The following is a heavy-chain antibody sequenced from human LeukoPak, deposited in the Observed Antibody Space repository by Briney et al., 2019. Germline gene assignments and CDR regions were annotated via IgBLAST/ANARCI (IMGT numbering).Heavy chain of an antibody. Sequence: GGPLRLSCAASGFTLSTFAMPWVRQAPGKGREGGAVISYDGSNKYYADSVKGRFTISRDNSKNTLYLQMNSLRAEDTAVYYCARDRGTIFGVVIELNYFDYWGQGTLVTVSS. CDR1: GFTLSTFA. J-gene: IGHJ4*02. V-gene: IGHV3-30-3*01. CDR2: ISYDGSNK. D-gene: IGHD3-3*01. CDR3: ARDRGTIFGVVIELNYFDY.